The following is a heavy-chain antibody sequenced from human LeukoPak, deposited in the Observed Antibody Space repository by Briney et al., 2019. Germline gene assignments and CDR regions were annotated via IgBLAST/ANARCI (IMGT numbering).Heavy chain of an antibody. V-gene: IGHV3-69-1*02. D-gene: IGHD3-16*01. CDR3: GRAFPPLRTSSAGDL. Sequence: GDSLRLSCSASGFTFSDYDMNWVRQAPGKGLEWVSSISGLSTHIYYGDSVKGRFSISRDNAKNSVYLQMNSLGVEDTAIYYCGRAFPPLRTSSAGDLWGQGILVTVSS. J-gene: IGHJ4*02. CDR1: GFTFSDYD. CDR2: ISGLSTHI.